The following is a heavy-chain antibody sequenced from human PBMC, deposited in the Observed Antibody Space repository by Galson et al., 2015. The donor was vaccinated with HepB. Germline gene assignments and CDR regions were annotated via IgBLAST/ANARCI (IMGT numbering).Heavy chain of an antibody. CDR3: ARVGKSGGGWDY. Sequence: SLRLSCAASGFTLSTYWMSWVRQAPGKGLEWVANIKQDGSEKYYVDSVKGRFTISRDNAKNSLYLQMNSLRAEDTAVYYCARVGKSGGGWDYWGQGALVTVSS. J-gene: IGHJ4*02. CDR1: GFTLSTYW. CDR2: IKQDGSEK. D-gene: IGHD3-16*01. V-gene: IGHV3-7*01.